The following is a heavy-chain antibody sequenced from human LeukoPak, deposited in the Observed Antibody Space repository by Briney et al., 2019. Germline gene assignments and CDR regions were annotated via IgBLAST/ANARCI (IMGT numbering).Heavy chain of an antibody. CDR2: IYSGGST. J-gene: IGHJ3*02. V-gene: IGHV3-53*01. D-gene: IGHD3-9*01. CDR3: ARVRGFYDMSDAFDI. CDR1: GFTVSSNY. Sequence: GGSLRLSCAASGFTVSSNYMSWVRQAPGKGLEWVSVIYSGGSTYYADSVKGRFTISRDNSKNTLYLQMNSLRAEDTAVYYCARVRGFYDMSDAFDIWGQGTMVTVSS.